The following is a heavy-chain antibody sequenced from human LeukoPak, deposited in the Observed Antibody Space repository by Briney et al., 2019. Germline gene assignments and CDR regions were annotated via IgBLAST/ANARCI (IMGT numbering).Heavy chain of an antibody. CDR3: ASGLGYGDYAFDF. Sequence: PGGSLRLSCAASGFTFSSYPMHWVRQAPGKGLEWVAVISYDGSNKYYVDSVKGRFTISRDNTKNSLYLQMNSLRAEDTALYYCASGLGYGDYAFDFWGQGTQVTVSS. V-gene: IGHV3-30*04. J-gene: IGHJ4*02. CDR1: GFTFSSYP. CDR2: ISYDGSNK. D-gene: IGHD4-17*01.